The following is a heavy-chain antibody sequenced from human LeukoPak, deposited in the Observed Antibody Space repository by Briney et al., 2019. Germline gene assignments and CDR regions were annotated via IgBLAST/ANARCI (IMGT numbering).Heavy chain of an antibody. CDR3: ASGFSSSPYFDY. CDR1: GFTFSSYS. D-gene: IGHD6-6*01. CDR2: ISSTSTYI. Sequence: PGGSLRLSCAASGFTFSSYSMNWVRQAPGKGLEWVSSISSTSTYIYYADSVKGRFTISRDNAKAKNSLYLQMNSLRAEDTAVYYCASGFSSSPYFDYWGQGTLVTVSS. V-gene: IGHV3-21*01. J-gene: IGHJ4*02.